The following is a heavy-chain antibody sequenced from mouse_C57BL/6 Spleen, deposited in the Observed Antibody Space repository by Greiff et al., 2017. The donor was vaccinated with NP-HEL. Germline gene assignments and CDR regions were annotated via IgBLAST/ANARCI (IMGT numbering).Heavy chain of an antibody. J-gene: IGHJ3*01. CDR2: INPNNGGT. D-gene: IGHD2-13*01. CDR3: AREIYYGAWFAY. Sequence: EVQLQQSGPELVKPGASVKMSCKASGYTFTDYNMHWVKQSHGKSLEWIGYINPNNGGTSYNQKFKGKATLTVNKSSSTAYMQLRSLTSEDSAVYYCAREIYYGAWFAYWGQGPLVTVSA. V-gene: IGHV1-22*01. CDR1: GYTFTDYN.